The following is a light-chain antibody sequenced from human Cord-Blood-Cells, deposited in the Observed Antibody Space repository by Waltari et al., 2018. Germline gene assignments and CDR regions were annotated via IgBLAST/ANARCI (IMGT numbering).Light chain of an antibody. CDR1: QSISSY. V-gene: IGKV1-39*01. J-gene: IGKJ1*01. Sequence: DIQMTQSPSSLSASVGDRVTITCRASQSISSYLNRYLQKPGKAPKLLIYAASSLQSGVPSRFSGSGSGTDFTLTISSLQPEDFATYYCQQSYSTLRTFGQGTKVEIK. CDR2: AAS. CDR3: QQSYSTLRT.